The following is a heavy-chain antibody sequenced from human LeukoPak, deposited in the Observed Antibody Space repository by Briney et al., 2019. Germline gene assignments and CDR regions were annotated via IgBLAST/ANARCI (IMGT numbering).Heavy chain of an antibody. CDR2: INPNSGGT. Sequence: ASVKVSCEASGYTFTGYYMHWVRQAPGQGLEWMGWINPNSGGTNYAQKFQGRVTITRHTSISTAYMALSRLRSDDTAVYYCARVGNYDFWSGYSTWFDPWGQGTLVTVSS. V-gene: IGHV1-2*02. D-gene: IGHD3-3*01. CDR3: ARVGNYDFWSGYSTWFDP. CDR1: GYTFTGYY. J-gene: IGHJ5*02.